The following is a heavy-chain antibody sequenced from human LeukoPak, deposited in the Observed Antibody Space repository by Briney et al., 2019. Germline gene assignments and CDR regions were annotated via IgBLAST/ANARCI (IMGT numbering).Heavy chain of an antibody. CDR3: ARHRGYTYGRTFDL. CDR2: IYYPGGA. CDR1: GDSIKSYY. Sequence: SETLSLTCTVFGDSIKSYYWSWTRQPPGKGLEWIAHIYYPGGASYNPSLTSRVSISVDTSKNQFSLNLTSVTAADTAVYYCARHRGYTYGRTFDLWGQGTLVTVSS. D-gene: IGHD5-18*01. V-gene: IGHV4-59*08. J-gene: IGHJ5*02.